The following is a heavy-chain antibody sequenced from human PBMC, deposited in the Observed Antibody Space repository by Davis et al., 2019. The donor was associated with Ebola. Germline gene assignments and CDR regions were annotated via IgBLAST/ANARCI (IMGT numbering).Heavy chain of an antibody. CDR2: GHYSGST. CDR1: GASISSGGYY. D-gene: IGHD7-27*01. CDR3: ARDRSGERYFDS. V-gene: IGHV4-31*01. Sequence: PSETLSLTCTVSGASISSGGYYWSWIRQHPGRGLEWIGYGHYSGSTYYNPSLNRLVTISVDTSKNHFSLKLSSVTAADTAVYYCARDRSGERYFDSWGQGTLVTVSS. J-gene: IGHJ4*02.